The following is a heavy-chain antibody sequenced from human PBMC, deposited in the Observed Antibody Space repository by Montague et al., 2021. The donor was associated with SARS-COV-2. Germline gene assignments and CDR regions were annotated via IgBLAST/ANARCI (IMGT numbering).Heavy chain of an antibody. Sequence: PALVKPTQTLTLTCTFSGLSLTTSGVGVGWIRQPPGKALECLALIYWDDDKRYSPSLKSRLTITKDTSKNQVVLTMTNMDPVDTATYYCAHRRGLLLSDAFDIWGQGTMVTVSS. CDR3: AHRRGLLLSDAFDI. V-gene: IGHV2-5*02. D-gene: IGHD1-26*01. J-gene: IGHJ3*02. CDR1: GLSLTTSGVG. CDR2: IYWDDDK.